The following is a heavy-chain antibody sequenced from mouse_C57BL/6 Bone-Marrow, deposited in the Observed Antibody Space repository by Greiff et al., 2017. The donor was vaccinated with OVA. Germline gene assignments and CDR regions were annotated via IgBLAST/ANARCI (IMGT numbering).Heavy chain of an antibody. J-gene: IGHJ2*01. V-gene: IGHV1-54*01. CDR1: GYAFTNYL. CDR3: ARDGFFSTVVASRYYFDY. Sequence: QVQLKQSGAELVRPGTSVKVSCKASGYAFTNYLIEWVKQRPGQGLEWIGVINPGSGGTNYNEKFKGKATLTADKSSSTAYMQLSSLTSEDSAVYFCARDGFFSTVVASRYYFDYWGQGTTLTVSS. D-gene: IGHD1-1*01. CDR2: INPGSGGT.